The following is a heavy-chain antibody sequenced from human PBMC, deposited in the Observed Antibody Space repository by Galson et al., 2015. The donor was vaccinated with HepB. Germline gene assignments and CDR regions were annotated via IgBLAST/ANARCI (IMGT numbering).Heavy chain of an antibody. D-gene: IGHD2-2*01. CDR1: GYTFTTYY. V-gene: IGHV1-46*01. CDR3: ARDPVGYQLRLLDY. Sequence: SVKVSCKAFGYTFTTYYIHWVRQAPGQGLEWMGIINPSGGSTSYAEKFQDRVTMTRDTSTSTVYMELSSLRSEDTAVYYCARDPVGYQLRLLDYWDQGTLVTVSS. CDR2: INPSGGST. J-gene: IGHJ4*02.